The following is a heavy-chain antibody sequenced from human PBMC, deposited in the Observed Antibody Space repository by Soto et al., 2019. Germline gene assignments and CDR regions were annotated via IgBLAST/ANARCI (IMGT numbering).Heavy chain of an antibody. Sequence: QVQLQESGPGLVNPSQTLSLTCTVSGGSISSDGHYWSWIRQDPGKGLEWIGYIHYSGNTYYNPSLKSRITISIDTSKNQFSLQLSSVTVADTAVYFCARDSLDSSGNFMRHPDAFDVWGQGTGVAVSS. CDR1: GGSISSDGHY. D-gene: IGHD3-22*01. CDR3: ARDSLDSSGNFMRHPDAFDV. J-gene: IGHJ3*01. CDR2: IHYSGNT. V-gene: IGHV4-31*03.